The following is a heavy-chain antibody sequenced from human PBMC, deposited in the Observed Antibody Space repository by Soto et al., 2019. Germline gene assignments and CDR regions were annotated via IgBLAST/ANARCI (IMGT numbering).Heavy chain of an antibody. D-gene: IGHD2-21*02. V-gene: IGHV3-30*18. CDR1: GFTFSSCG. CDR2: ISYDGSNK. Sequence: QVQLVESGGGVVQPGRSLRLSCAASGFTFSSCGMHWVRQAPGKGLEWVAVISYDGSNKYYADSVKGRFTISRDNSKNTLYLKMNSLRAEDTAVYYCAKEKGPVTAILDYWGQGTLVTVSS. CDR3: AKEKGPVTAILDY. J-gene: IGHJ4*02.